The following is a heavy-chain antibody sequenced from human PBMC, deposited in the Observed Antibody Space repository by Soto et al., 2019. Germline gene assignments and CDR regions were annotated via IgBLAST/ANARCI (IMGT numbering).Heavy chain of an antibody. J-gene: IGHJ4*02. CDR2: IYHSGTT. V-gene: IGHV4-59*01. CDR1: GDSIRGSY. D-gene: IGHD2-21*02. Sequence: PSETLSLTCSVSGDSIRGSYWSWIRQSPGKGLEWIGYIYHSGTTNYNPSLKNRATISVNTSKNQFSLKLRSLTAADTAIYFCARDPCGGDCSFDYWGLGTLVTVSS. CDR3: ARDPCGGDCSFDY.